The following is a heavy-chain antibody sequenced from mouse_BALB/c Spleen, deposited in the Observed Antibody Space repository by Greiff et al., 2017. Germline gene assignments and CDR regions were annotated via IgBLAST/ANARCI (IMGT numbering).Heavy chain of an antibody. J-gene: IGHJ4*01. Sequence: VQLQQSGPELEKPGASVKISCKASGYSFTGYNMNWVKQSNGKSLEWIGNIDPYYGRTSYNQKFKGKATLTVDKSSSTAYMQLKSLTSEDSAVYYCATTKIPFDGSEENAMDYWGQGTSVTVSS. V-gene: IGHV1-39*01. CDR1: GYSFTGYN. D-gene: IGHD1-1*01. CDR2: IDPYYGRT. CDR3: ATTKIPFDGSEENAMDY.